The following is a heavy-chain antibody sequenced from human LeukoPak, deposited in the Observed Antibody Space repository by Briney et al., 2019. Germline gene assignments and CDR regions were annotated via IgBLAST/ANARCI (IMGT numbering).Heavy chain of an antibody. J-gene: IGHJ6*02. CDR1: GFTFSSYS. Sequence: PGGSLRLSCAASGFTFSSYSMNWVRQAPGKGLEWVSSISSSSSYIYYADSVKGRFTISRDNSKNTLYLQMNSLRAEDTAVYYCARDTFREDPYYYYGMDVWGQGTTVTVSS. CDR2: ISSSSSYI. D-gene: IGHD2/OR15-2a*01. V-gene: IGHV3-21*04. CDR3: ARDTFREDPYYYYGMDV.